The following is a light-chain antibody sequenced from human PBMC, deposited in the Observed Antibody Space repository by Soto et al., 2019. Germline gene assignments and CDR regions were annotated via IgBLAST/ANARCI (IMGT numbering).Light chain of an antibody. CDR3: QQYNNWPPWT. Sequence: EIVMTQSPATLSVSPGERATLSCRVSQSVSSNLAWYQQKPGQAPRLLXYGASTRANGIPARFSGSGSGTEFTLTISSLQSEDFAVYYCQQYNNWPPWTFGQGTKVDIK. CDR2: GAS. V-gene: IGKV3-15*01. CDR1: QSVSSN. J-gene: IGKJ1*01.